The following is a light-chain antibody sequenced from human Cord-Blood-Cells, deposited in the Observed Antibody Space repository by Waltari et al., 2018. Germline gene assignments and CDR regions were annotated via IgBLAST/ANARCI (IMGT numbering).Light chain of an antibody. Sequence: DIQMTQSPSSLSASVGDRVTITCRASQSIISYLNWYQQKPGKAPKLLIYAASSLQSGVPSRFSGSGSRTDFTLTISSLQPEDFATYYCQQSYSTPYTFGQGTKLEIK. CDR3: QQSYSTPYT. CDR2: AAS. CDR1: QSIISY. V-gene: IGKV1-39*01. J-gene: IGKJ2*01.